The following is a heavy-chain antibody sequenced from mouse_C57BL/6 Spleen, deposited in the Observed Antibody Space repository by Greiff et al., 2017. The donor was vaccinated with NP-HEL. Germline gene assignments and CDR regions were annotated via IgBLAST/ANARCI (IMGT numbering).Heavy chain of an antibody. Sequence: EVQLVESGGGLVQPTGSLKLSCAASGFTFNTYAMHWVRPAPGKGLEWVARLRSKSSNYATYYADSVKDRFTISRDDSQSMLYLQMNYLKTEDTAMYYCVKTYYYAMDYWGQGTSVTVSS. D-gene: IGHD5-1*01. V-gene: IGHV10-3*01. CDR1: GFTFNTYA. CDR3: VKTYYYAMDY. J-gene: IGHJ4*01. CDR2: LRSKSSNYAT.